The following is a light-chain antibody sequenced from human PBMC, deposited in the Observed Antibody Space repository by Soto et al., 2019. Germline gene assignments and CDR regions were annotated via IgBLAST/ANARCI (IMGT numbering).Light chain of an antibody. Sequence: DIQMTQSPSTVSASVGDRITITCRASQSINTWLAWYRQRPGEAPQLLIYDGSTLAMGVPSRISSSGSGTDFTLSISRLQPDDFATLYCQQYQTYPRAFDQVNKVEVK. V-gene: IGKV1-5*01. J-gene: IGKJ1*01. CDR1: QSINTW. CDR2: DGS. CDR3: QQYQTYPRA.